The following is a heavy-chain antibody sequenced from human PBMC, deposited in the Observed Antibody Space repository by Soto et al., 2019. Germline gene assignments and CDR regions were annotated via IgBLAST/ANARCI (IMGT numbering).Heavy chain of an antibody. CDR1: GYTLTELS. D-gene: IGHD3-16*01. J-gene: IGHJ4*02. CDR2: FDPEDGET. Sequence: ASVKVSCKVSGYTLTELSMHWVRQAPGKGLEWMGGFDPEDGETIYAQKFQGRVTMTGDTSADTAYMELSSLRSEDTALYYCARNILGGPTDCWGPGTLVTVSS. CDR3: ARNILGGPTDC. V-gene: IGHV1-24*01.